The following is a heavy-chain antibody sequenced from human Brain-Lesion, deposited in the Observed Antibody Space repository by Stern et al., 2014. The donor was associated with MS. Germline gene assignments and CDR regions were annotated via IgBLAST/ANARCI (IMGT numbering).Heavy chain of an antibody. J-gene: IGHJ5*02. CDR3: AGEEDIRYCSGGSCTGNWFDP. D-gene: IGHD2-15*01. CDR2: IYYSGNT. Sequence: VQLVESGPGLVKPSETLSLTCTVAGGSVSSTSYAWAWIRQPPGKGLEWIGTIYYSGNTYYSPSLKSRLTISLYTSKNQFSLQLGSGTAADTAVYYCAGEEDIRYCSGGSCTGNWFDPWGQGTLVTVSS. CDR1: GGSVSSTSYA. V-gene: IGHV4-39*01.